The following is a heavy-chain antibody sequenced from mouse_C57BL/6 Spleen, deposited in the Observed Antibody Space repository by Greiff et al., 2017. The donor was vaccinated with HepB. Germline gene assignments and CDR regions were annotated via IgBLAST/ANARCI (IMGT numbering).Heavy chain of an antibody. V-gene: IGHV1-52*01. CDR1: GYTFTSYW. CDR3: ARDYYSNYVGFAY. D-gene: IGHD2-5*01. J-gene: IGHJ3*01. CDR2: IYPSDSET. Sequence: QVQLQQPGAELVRPGSSVKLSCKASGYTFTSYWMHWVKQRPIQGLEWIGNIYPSDSETHYNQKFKDKATLTVDKSSSTAYMQLSSLTSEDSAVYYCARDYYSNYVGFAYWGQGTLVTVSA.